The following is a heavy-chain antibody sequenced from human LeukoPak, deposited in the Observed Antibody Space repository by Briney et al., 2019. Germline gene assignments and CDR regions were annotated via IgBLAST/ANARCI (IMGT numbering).Heavy chain of an antibody. CDR3: ARGSPVASGRYSIYSS. J-gene: IGHJ5*02. CDR1: GFTFSSYS. V-gene: IGHV3-53*01. Sequence: GGSLRLSCAASGFTFSSYSMSWVRQAPGKGLEWVAVIYGDGSTYYADSVKGRFTISSDNLKNTLSLQMDSLRAADTAMYYCARGSPVASGRYSIYSSWGQGTLVTVSP. CDR2: IYGDGST. D-gene: IGHD3-10*01.